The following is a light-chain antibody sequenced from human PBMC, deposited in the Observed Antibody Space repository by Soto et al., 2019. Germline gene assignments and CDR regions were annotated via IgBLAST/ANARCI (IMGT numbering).Light chain of an antibody. CDR3: QEYNGDKWT. CDR2: AAS. V-gene: IGKV1-16*01. CDR1: QGISNY. Sequence: DIQMTQSPSSLSASVGDRVTITCRASQGISNYLAWYQQKPGKVPKLLIYAASSLQSGVPSRFSGSGSGTEFTLTIGGLQPDDFATYYCQEYNGDKWTFGQGTKVDIK. J-gene: IGKJ1*01.